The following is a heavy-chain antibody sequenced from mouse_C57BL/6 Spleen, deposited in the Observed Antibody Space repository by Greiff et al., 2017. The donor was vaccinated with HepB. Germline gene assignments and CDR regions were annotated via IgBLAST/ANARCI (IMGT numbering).Heavy chain of an antibody. CDR2: ISNGGGST. Sequence: EVQGVESGGGLVQPGGSLKLSCAASGFTFSDYYMYWVRQTPEKRLEWVAYISNGGGSTYYPDTVKGRFTISRDNAKNTLYLQMSRLKSEDTAMYYCARLYGSSYGYFDVWGTGTTSPSPQ. D-gene: IGHD1-1*01. V-gene: IGHV5-12*01. CDR3: ARLYGSSYGYFDV. J-gene: IGHJ1*03. CDR1: GFTFSDYY.